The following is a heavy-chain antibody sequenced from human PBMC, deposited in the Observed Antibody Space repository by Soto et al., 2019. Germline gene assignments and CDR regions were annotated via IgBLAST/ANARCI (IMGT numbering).Heavy chain of an antibody. D-gene: IGHD2-15*01. CDR3: AKDYSRGDFDY. CDR1: GFSFTGYY. CDR2: INAHSGGT. J-gene: IGHJ4*02. V-gene: IGHV1-2*02. Sequence: QVQLVQSGAAVKKPGASVKVSCKASGFSFTGYYIHWLRQAPGQGLEWMGWINAHSGGTEYAQKFQGRVTLTRDTSIATAYLTLTSLTSDDTALYYCAKDYSRGDFDYWGQGTLVTVSS.